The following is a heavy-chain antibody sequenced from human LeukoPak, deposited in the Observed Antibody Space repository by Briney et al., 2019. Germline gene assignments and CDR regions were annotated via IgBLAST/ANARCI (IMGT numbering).Heavy chain of an antibody. CDR2: IYYSGST. J-gene: IGHJ4*02. CDR3: ARVPGITIFGVVPPYYFDY. D-gene: IGHD3-3*01. CDR1: GGSISSGGYY. V-gene: IGHV4-31*03. Sequence: SETLSLTCTVSGGSISSGGYYWSWIRQHPGKGLEWIGYIYYSGSTYYNPSLKSRVTISVDTSKNQFSLKLSSVTAADTAVYYCARVPGITIFGVVPPYYFDYCGQGTLVTVSS.